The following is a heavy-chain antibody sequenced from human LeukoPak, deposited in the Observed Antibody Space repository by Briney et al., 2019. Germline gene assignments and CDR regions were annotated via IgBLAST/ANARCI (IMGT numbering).Heavy chain of an antibody. V-gene: IGHV3-15*01. CDR1: GFTLSNAY. CDR2: IRSKTDGGTI. Sequence: GGSLRLSCAASGFTLSNAYMSWVRQAPGKGLEWVGRIRSKTDGGTIDYAAPVKDRFTISRDDSKNTLYLQMNSLKTEDTAVYYCTTAVAGTVRIDYWGKGTLVTVSS. CDR3: TTAVAGTVRIDY. J-gene: IGHJ4*02. D-gene: IGHD6-19*01.